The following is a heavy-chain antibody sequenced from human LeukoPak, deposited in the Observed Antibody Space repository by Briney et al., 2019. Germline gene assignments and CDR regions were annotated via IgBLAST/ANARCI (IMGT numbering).Heavy chain of an antibody. CDR3: ARGAEVAGTPKKNWFDP. J-gene: IGHJ5*02. V-gene: IGHV5-51*01. CDR2: IYPGDSDT. D-gene: IGHD6-19*01. Sequence: GESLKISCKGSGYSFTSYWIGWVRQMPGKGLEWMGIIYPGDSDTRYSPSFQGQVTISADKSISTAYLQWSSLKASDTAMYYCARGAEVAGTPKKNWFDPWGQGTLVTVSS. CDR1: GYSFTSYW.